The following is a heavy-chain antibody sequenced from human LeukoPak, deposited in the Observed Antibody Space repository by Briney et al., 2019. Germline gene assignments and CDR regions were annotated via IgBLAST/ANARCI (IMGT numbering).Heavy chain of an antibody. V-gene: IGHV3-23*01. D-gene: IGHD5-24*01. CDR2: ISGSGGST. CDR3: ARDRAALPFDY. J-gene: IGHJ4*02. Sequence: PGGSLRLSCAASGFTFTSYAMNWVRQAPGKGLEWVSGISGSGGSTYYADSVKGRFSISRDNFKNTLYLQLNSLRVEDTAVYYCARDRAALPFDYWGQGTLVTVSS. CDR1: GFTFTSYA.